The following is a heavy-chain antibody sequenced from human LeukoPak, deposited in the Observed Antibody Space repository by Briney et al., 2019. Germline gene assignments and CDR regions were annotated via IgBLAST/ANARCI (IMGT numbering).Heavy chain of an antibody. CDR1: GFLFSSYW. J-gene: IGHJ4*02. CDR3: AKGHCSSTSCYFDY. CDR2: ISWNSGSI. Sequence: LRLSCAASGFLFSSYWMHGVRHAPGKGLEWVSGISWNSGSIGYAYSVKGRFTISRDNAKNSLYLQMNSLRAEDMALYYCAKGHCSSTSCYFDYWGQGTLVTVSS. D-gene: IGHD2-2*01. V-gene: IGHV3-9*03.